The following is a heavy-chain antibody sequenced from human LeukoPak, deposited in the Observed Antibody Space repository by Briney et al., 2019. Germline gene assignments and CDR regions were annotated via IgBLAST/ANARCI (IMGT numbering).Heavy chain of an antibody. CDR1: GGSISSSSYY. V-gene: IGHV4-39*07. J-gene: IGHJ6*03. CDR3: AREVVWGFGELVSAAVYYMDV. Sequence: SETLSLTCTVSGGSISSSSYYWGWIRQPPGKGLEWIGTIYYSGSTYYNPSLKSRLTFSVDTSKNQFSLKLSSVTAADTAVYYCAREVVWGFGELVSAAVYYMDVWGKGTTVTVSS. D-gene: IGHD3-10*01. CDR2: IYYSGST.